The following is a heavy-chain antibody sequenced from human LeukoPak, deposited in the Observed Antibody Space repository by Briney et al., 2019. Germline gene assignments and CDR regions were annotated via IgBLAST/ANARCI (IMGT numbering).Heavy chain of an antibody. D-gene: IGHD6-19*01. CDR2: IIPILGIG. J-gene: IGHJ5*02. CDR3: ARGDSGWYGGWFDP. V-gene: IGHV1-69*04. Sequence: SVKVSCKASGGTFSSYAISWVRQAPGQGLEWMGGIIPILGIGDYAQKFQGRVTITADKSTSTAYLELSSLRSEDTAVYYCARGDSGWYGGWFDPWGQGTLVTVSS. CDR1: GGTFSSYA.